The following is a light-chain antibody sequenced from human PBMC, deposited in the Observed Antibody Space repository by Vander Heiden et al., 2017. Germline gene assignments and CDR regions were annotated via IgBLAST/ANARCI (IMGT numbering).Light chain of an antibody. V-gene: IGLV2-8*01. CDR2: EGS. J-gene: IGLJ2*01. CDR1: RSDVGGYNY. Sequence: SALTQPPSASGSPGPSVTISCPGTRSDVGGYNYVSWYHTHPGKPPKLMIYEGSKRPAGVPGRFSGSKAGNTASLTVSGREAEEEADYYCSSDAGSNNVVFGGGTKLTVL. CDR3: SSDAGSNNVV.